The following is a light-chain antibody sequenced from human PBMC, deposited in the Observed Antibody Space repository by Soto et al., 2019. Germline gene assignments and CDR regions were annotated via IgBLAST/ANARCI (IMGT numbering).Light chain of an antibody. CDR1: QSISSF. V-gene: IGKV1-39*01. Sequence: DIQVTQSPSSLSASVGDRVTITCRTSQSISSFLNWYQQKPGSAPKLLIYAASGLQSGVPSRFSGSGSGTDFTLTITSLQPEDFATYHCQQGYSTPITFGHGTKLEIK. CDR3: QQGYSTPIT. CDR2: AAS. J-gene: IGKJ2*01.